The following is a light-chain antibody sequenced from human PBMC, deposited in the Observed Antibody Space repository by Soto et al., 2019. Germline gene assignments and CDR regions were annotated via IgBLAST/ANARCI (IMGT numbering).Light chain of an antibody. CDR1: QSVGSF. Sequence: EIVFTQSPATLSLSPGERATLSCRASQSVGSFLAWYQQKPGQAPRLLIYDASNRATGIPARFSGSGSVTDFTLTISSLEPEDFAVYYCQQRRNWPLTFGGGTKVDIK. J-gene: IGKJ4*01. CDR2: DAS. V-gene: IGKV3-11*01. CDR3: QQRRNWPLT.